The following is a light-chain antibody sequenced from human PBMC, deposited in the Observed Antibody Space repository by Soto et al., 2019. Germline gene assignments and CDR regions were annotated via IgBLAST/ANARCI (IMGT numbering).Light chain of an antibody. CDR1: SSNIGSNY. Sequence: QSVLTQPPSVSAAPGQKVTISCSGSSSNIGSNYVSWYQQLPGTAPKLLIYDDNKRPSGIPDRFSGSKSGTSATLGITGHQTGDEADYYCGTWDSSLSAGVFGGGTKLTVL. CDR2: DDN. J-gene: IGLJ2*01. V-gene: IGLV1-51*01. CDR3: GTWDSSLSAGV.